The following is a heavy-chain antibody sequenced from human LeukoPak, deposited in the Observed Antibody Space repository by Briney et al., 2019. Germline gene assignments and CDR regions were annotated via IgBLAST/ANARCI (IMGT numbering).Heavy chain of an antibody. CDR2: IYYSGST. Sequence: SETLSLTCAVYGGSFSGYYWGWIRQPPGKGLEWIGYIYYSGSTNYNPSLKSRVTISVDTSKNQFSLKLSSVTAADTAVYYCARRDDILTGYDAFDIWGQGTMVTVSS. CDR3: ARRDDILTGYDAFDI. CDR1: GGSFSGYY. D-gene: IGHD3-9*01. J-gene: IGHJ3*02. V-gene: IGHV4-59*01.